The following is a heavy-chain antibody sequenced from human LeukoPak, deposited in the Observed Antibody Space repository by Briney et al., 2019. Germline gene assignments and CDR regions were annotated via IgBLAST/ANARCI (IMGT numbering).Heavy chain of an antibody. Sequence: PGRSLRLSCAASGFTFSSYAMHWVRQAPGKGLEWVAVISYDGSNKYYADSVKGRFTISRDNSKNTLYLQMNSLRAEDTAVYYCAKDRGTARANYYYGMDVWGQGTTVTVSS. CDR3: AKDRGTARANYYYGMDV. D-gene: IGHD5-18*01. CDR2: ISYDGSNK. J-gene: IGHJ6*02. V-gene: IGHV3-30*04. CDR1: GFTFSSYA.